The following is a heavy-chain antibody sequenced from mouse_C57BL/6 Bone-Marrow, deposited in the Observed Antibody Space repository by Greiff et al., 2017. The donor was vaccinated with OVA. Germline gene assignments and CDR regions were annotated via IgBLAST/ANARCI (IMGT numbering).Heavy chain of an antibody. J-gene: IGHJ1*03. Sequence: QVHVKQSGPELVKPGASVKISCKASGYTFTDYYINWVKQRPGPGLEWIGWIYPGSGNTKYNEKFKGKATLTVDTSSSTAYMPLSSLTSEDSAVYFCARRYYYGSSGYFDVWGTGTTVTVSS. D-gene: IGHD1-1*01. CDR1: GYTFTDYY. CDR2: IYPGSGNT. CDR3: ARRYYYGSSGYFDV. V-gene: IGHV1-84*01.